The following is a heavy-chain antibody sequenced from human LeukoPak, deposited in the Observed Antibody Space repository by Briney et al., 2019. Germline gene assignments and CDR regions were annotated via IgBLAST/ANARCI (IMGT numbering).Heavy chain of an antibody. Sequence: GGSLRLSCAASGFTFSDYYMSWIRQAPGKGLEWVSYISSSGSTIYYADSVKGRFTISRDNSKNTLYLQMNSLRAEDTAVYYCARDDLDTAPFDYWGQGTLVTVSS. CDR1: GFTFSDYY. D-gene: IGHD5-18*01. CDR2: ISSSGSTI. CDR3: ARDDLDTAPFDY. J-gene: IGHJ4*02. V-gene: IGHV3-11*04.